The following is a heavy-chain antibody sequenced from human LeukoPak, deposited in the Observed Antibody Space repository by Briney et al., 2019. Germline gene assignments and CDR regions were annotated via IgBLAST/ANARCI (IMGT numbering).Heavy chain of an antibody. CDR1: GGSISSYY. CDR2: IYTSGST. J-gene: IGHJ4*02. D-gene: IGHD6-13*01. Sequence: SETLSLTCNVSGGSISSYYWSWIQQPAGKGLEWIGRIYTSGSTSYNPSLEGRVTISVDTSKNQFSLKLTSVTAADTAVYYCARDRIATAGFDYWGQGALVTVSS. V-gene: IGHV4-4*07. CDR3: ARDRIATAGFDY.